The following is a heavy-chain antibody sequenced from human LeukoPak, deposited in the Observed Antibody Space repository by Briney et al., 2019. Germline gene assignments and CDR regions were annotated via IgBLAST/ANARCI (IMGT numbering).Heavy chain of an antibody. CDR3: ARAHRGSPFDS. Sequence: PSETLSLTCAVSGYSISSGYYWGWIRQPPGKGLEWIGTIYHSGSTYYNPSLKSRVTISVDTSKNQFSLKLSSVTAADTAVYYCARAHRGSPFDSWGQGTLVTVSS. CDR1: GYSISSGYY. D-gene: IGHD5-24*01. CDR2: IYHSGST. V-gene: IGHV4-38-2*01. J-gene: IGHJ4*02.